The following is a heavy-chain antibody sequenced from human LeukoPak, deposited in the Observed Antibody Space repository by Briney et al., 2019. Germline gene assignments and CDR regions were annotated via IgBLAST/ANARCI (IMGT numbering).Heavy chain of an antibody. Sequence: PGGSLRLSCAASGFTFSSYSMNWVRQAPGKGLEWVSSIGGSRSSIYYADSVKGRFTISRDNAKNSLYLQMNSLRAEDTAVYYCARENPTEAFEYWGQGTLVTVSS. V-gene: IGHV3-21*01. CDR1: GFTFSSYS. CDR3: ARENPTEAFEY. D-gene: IGHD1-1*01. J-gene: IGHJ4*02. CDR2: IGGSRSSI.